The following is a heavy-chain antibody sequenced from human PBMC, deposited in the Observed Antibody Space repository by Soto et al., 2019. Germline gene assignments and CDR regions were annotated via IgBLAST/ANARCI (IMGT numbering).Heavy chain of an antibody. V-gene: IGHV1-2*02. Sequence: SVKVSCKASGYMFTGYSMHWVRQAPGQGLEWMGWINPHSGGTNYAQKFQGRVTMTGDTSISTAYMELSRLRSDDTAVYYCARMGRTTVTEIDYWGQGTLVTVSS. J-gene: IGHJ4*02. D-gene: IGHD4-17*01. CDR3: ARMGRTTVTEIDY. CDR1: GYMFTGYS. CDR2: INPHSGGT.